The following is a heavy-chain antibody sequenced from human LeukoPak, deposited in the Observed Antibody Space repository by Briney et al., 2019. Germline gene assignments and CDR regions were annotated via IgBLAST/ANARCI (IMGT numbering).Heavy chain of an antibody. CDR3: AKGILYNWFDP. J-gene: IGHJ5*02. Sequence: GGSLRLSCAASGFTFSSYAMSWVRQAPGKGLEWVSTFSGGGDSTYYADSVKGRFTISRDNSKNTLYLQMNSLRAEDTAVYYCAKGILYNWFDPWSQGTLVTVSS. CDR2: FSGGGDST. CDR1: GFTFSSYA. V-gene: IGHV3-23*01.